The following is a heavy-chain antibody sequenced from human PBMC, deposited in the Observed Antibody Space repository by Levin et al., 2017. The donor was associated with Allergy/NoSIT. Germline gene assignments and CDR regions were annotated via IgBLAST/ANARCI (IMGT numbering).Heavy chain of an antibody. V-gene: IGHV4-39*01. CDR1: GGSISSGTYY. CDR3: ARRGDP. CDR2: VSYSGKT. Sequence: TPGGSLRLSCTVSGGSISSGTYYWGWIRQPPGKGLEWIGSVSYSGKTDYNPSLKSRVTISVDTSKNQFSLKLRSVTAADTAVYYCARRGDPWGQGTLVTVSS. J-gene: IGHJ5*02.